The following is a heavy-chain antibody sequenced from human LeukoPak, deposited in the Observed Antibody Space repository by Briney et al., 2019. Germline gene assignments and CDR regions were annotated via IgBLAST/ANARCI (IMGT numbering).Heavy chain of an antibody. V-gene: IGHV1-69*13. CDR2: IIPIFGTA. CDR1: GGTFSTYA. D-gene: IGHD6-6*01. Sequence: SVKVSCKASGGTFSTYAISWVRQAPGRGLEWMGGIIPIFGTANYAQKFQGRVTITADESTSTAYMELSSLRSEDTAVYYCARAAYSSSYAAGYWGQGTLVTVSS. J-gene: IGHJ4*02. CDR3: ARAAYSSSYAAGY.